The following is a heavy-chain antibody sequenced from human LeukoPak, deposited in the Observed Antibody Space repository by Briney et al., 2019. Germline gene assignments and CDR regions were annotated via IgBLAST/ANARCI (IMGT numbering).Heavy chain of an antibody. D-gene: IGHD6-19*01. CDR2: ISAYNGNT. V-gene: IGHV1-18*01. CDR1: GYTFTSYG. Sequence: GASVKVSCKASGYTFTSYGISWVRQAPGQGLEWMGWISAYNGNTNYAQKLQGRVTMTTDTSTSTAYMELRSLRSDDTAVYYCARAVAVAGTYYYYYMDVWGKGTTVTVSS. J-gene: IGHJ6*03. CDR3: ARAVAVAGTYYYYYMDV.